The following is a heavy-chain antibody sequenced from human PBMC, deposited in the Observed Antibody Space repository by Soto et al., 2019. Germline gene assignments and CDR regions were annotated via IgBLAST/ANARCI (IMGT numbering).Heavy chain of an antibody. V-gene: IGHV1-18*01. J-gene: IGHJ4*01. D-gene: IGHD5-12*01. CDR1: GYTFTNYG. Sequence: QVQLVHSGGELKKPGSSVQVSYRASGYTFTNYGINWVRQAPGQGLECMGWLNTYNGNTNFAQSLQGRVTMTTEASTSTAYMELRSLRSDDTAGYYCDRGGGPVHFDDLGQGTLVTVSS. CDR3: DRGGGPVHFDD. CDR2: LNTYNGNT.